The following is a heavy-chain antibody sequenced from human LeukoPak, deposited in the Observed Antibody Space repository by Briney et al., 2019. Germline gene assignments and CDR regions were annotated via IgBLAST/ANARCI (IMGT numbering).Heavy chain of an antibody. CDR2: ISSSGSII. CDR1: GFTFSSYE. CDR3: ARGVVPPPY. V-gene: IGHV3-48*03. Sequence: GGSVRLSCAASGFTFSSYEFNWVRHAPGKGLEWVSYISSSGSIIFYTDSVKGRSTISRDNAKKSLYLQMNSLRAEDTAIYYCARGVVPPPYWGQGTLVTVSS. D-gene: IGHD2-2*01. J-gene: IGHJ4*02.